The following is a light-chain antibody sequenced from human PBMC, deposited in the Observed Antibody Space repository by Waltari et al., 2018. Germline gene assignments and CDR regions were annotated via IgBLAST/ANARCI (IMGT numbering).Light chain of an antibody. Sequence: DIVMTQSPDSLAVSLGERATVHCRSSQSVLYSSKNNNYLTWYQQKPGQPPNLIIYWASTRESGVPDRFSGSVSGTDFTLTISSLQAEDVAVYYCQQYFSAPYTFGQGTKLEIK. J-gene: IGKJ2*01. CDR3: QQYFSAPYT. CDR1: QSVLYSSKNNNY. CDR2: WAS. V-gene: IGKV4-1*01.